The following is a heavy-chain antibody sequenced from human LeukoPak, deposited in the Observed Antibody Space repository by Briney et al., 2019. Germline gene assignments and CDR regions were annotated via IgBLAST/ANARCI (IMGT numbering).Heavy chain of an antibody. D-gene: IGHD6-19*01. Sequence: GGSLRLSCAASGFTFSSYAMSWVRQAPGKGLEWVSTISGSGGSTYYADSVKGRFTISRDNSKNTLYLQMNSLRADDTAVYYCAKDPPVAGTRREFDYWGQGTLVTVSS. J-gene: IGHJ4*02. CDR3: AKDPPVAGTRREFDY. CDR1: GFTFSSYA. V-gene: IGHV3-23*01. CDR2: ISGSGGST.